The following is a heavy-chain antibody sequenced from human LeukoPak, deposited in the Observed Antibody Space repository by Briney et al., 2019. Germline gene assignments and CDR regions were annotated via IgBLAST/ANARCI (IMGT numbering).Heavy chain of an antibody. Sequence: GGSLRLSRAASGFTFSSYSMNWVRQAPGKGLEWVSSISSSSSYIYYADSVKGRFTISRDNAKNSLYLQMNSLRAEDTAVYYCARAFSGPGAFDIWGQGTMVTVSS. CDR2: ISSSSSYI. J-gene: IGHJ3*02. CDR1: GFTFSSYS. V-gene: IGHV3-21*01. D-gene: IGHD2-2*01. CDR3: ARAFSGPGAFDI.